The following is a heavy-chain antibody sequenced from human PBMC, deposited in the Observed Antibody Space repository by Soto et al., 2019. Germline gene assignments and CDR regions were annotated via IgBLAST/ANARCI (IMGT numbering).Heavy chain of an antibody. CDR1: GFTFSSYS. V-gene: IGHV3-21*01. CDR2: ISSSSSYI. D-gene: IGHD2-2*01. Sequence: GGSLRLSCAASGFTFSSYSMNWVRQAPGKGLEWVSSISSSSSYIYYADSVKGRFTISRDNAKNSLYLQMNSLRAEDTAVYYCAREEGGYCISTSCPGGYYYYYGMDVWGQGTTVTVPS. CDR3: AREEGGYCISTSCPGGYYYYYGMDV. J-gene: IGHJ6*02.